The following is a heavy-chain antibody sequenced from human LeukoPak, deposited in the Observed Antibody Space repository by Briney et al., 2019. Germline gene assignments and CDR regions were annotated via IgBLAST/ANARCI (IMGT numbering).Heavy chain of an antibody. V-gene: IGHV1-8*01. CDR1: GYAFTSYD. CDR2: MNPNSGNT. CDR3: ARGFWSGYSELLPDY. Sequence: ASVKVSCKASGYAFTSYDINWVRQATGQGREWMGWMNPNSGNTGYAQKFQGRVTMTRNTSISTAYMELSSLRSGDTAVYYCARGFWSGYSELLPDYWGQGTLVTVSS. J-gene: IGHJ4*02. D-gene: IGHD3-3*01.